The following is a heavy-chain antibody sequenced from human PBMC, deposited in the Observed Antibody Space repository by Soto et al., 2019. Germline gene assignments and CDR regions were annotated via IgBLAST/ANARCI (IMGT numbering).Heavy chain of an antibody. J-gene: IGHJ5*02. CDR3: ARHYAPSQFDP. D-gene: IGHD3-16*01. Sequence: SESLSLTCTVSGGSISSYYWSWIRQPAGKGLEWIGRIYTSGSTNYNPSLKSRVTISVDTSKNQFSLKLSSVTAADTAVYYCARHYAPSQFDPWGQGTLVTVSS. V-gene: IGHV4-4*07. CDR1: GGSISSYY. CDR2: IYTSGST.